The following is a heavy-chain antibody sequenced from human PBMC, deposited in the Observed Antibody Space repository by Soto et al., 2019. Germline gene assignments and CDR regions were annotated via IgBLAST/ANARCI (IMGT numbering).Heavy chain of an antibody. CDR1: GGSFSGYY. V-gene: IGHV4-34*01. CDR2: INHSGNT. J-gene: IGHJ5*02. Sequence: QVQLQQWGAGLLKPSETLSLTCAVYGGSFSGYYWSWIRQPPGKGLEWIGEINHSGNTNYNPTLKSRGNIKVNTPNNQFAMKLSTVTAADTAVYYCARVPLYGSGSYYERRDWFDPWGQGTLVTVSS. D-gene: IGHD3-10*01. CDR3: ARVPLYGSGSYYERRDWFDP.